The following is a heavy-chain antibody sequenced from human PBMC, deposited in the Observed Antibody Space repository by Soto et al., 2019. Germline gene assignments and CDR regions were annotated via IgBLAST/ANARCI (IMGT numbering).Heavy chain of an antibody. CDR3: AISRGAGADTNWSFAV. V-gene: IGHV3-23*01. CDR2: IHGDGDYS. Sequence: EVQLLDSGGGLVQPGGSLRLSCAASGFMFSCCAMSWVRQAPGKGLEWVSTIHGDGDYSHYTDSVEGRFTISRDNSRNSLYLEMDRLRADDTAPYYCAISRGAGADTNWSFAVWGRGTLVAVSS. CDR1: GFMFSCCA. D-gene: IGHD1-1*01. J-gene: IGHJ2*01.